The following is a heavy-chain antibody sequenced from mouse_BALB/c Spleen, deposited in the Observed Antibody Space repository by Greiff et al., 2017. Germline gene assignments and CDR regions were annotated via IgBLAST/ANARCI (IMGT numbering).Heavy chain of an antibody. CDR3: ARAGDGYSAMDY. Sequence: EVKLEESGGGLVKPGGSLKLSCAASGFTFSSYAMSWVRQTPEKRLEWVASISSGGSTYYPDSVKGRFTISRDNARNILYLQMSSLRSEDTAMYYCARAGDGYSAMDYWGQGTSVTVSS. D-gene: IGHD2-3*01. CDR2: ISSGGST. J-gene: IGHJ4*01. V-gene: IGHV5-6-5*01. CDR1: GFTFSSYA.